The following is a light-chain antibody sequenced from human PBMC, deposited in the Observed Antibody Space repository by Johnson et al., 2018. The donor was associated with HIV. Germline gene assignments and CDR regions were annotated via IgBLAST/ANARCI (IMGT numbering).Light chain of an antibody. J-gene: IGLJ1*01. CDR3: GTWDSSLSAGV. V-gene: IGLV1-51*01. CDR1: SSNIGNNY. CDR2: DNN. Sequence: QSALTQPPSVSAAPGQKVTISCSGSSSNIGNNYVSWYQQVPGTAPKLLIFDNNKRPSGIPDRFSGSKSGTSATLGITGLQTGDEADYYCGTWDSSLSAGVFGTGTNVTVL.